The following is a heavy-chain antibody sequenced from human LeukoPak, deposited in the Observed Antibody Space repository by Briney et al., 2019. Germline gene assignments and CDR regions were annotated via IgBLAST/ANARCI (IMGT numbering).Heavy chain of an antibody. CDR3: AKAAYSSSSDGFDY. J-gene: IGHJ4*02. CDR2: ISSSSSYI. Sequence: GGSLRLSCAASGFTFSSYSMNWVRQAPGKGLEWVSSISSSSSYIYYADSVKGRFTISRDNSKNTLYLQMNSLRAEDTAVYYCAKAAYSSSSDGFDYWGQGTLVTVSS. V-gene: IGHV3-21*01. D-gene: IGHD6-6*01. CDR1: GFTFSSYS.